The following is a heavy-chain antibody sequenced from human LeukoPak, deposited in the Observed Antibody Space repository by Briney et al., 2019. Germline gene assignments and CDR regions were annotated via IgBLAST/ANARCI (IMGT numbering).Heavy chain of an antibody. D-gene: IGHD3-22*01. CDR1: GYTFTSYG. J-gene: IGHJ5*02. CDR2: ISAYNGNT. V-gene: IGHV1-18*01. CDR3: AREEKYYDSSGYLRWSWFDP. Sequence: GASVKVSCTASGYTFTSYGISWVRQAPGQGLEWMGWISAYNGNTNYAQKLQGRVTMTTDTSTSTAYMELRSLRSDDTAVYYCAREEKYYDSSGYLRWSWFDPWGQGTLVTVSS.